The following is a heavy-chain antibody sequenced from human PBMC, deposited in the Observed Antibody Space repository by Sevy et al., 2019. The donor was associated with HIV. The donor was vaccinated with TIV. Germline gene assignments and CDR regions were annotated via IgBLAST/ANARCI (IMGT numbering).Heavy chain of an antibody. CDR3: AREGCTKPHDY. D-gene: IGHD2-8*01. Sequence: GGSLRLSCAASGFDFSIYNMSWVRKAPGKGLEWVSTLSFGCGKINYADSVKGRFTISRDNSKSSVYLQMNNMRVEDTAVYYCAREGCTKPHDYWGQGTLVTVSS. J-gene: IGHJ4*02. V-gene: IGHV3-23*01. CDR1: GFDFSIYN. CDR2: LSFGCGKI.